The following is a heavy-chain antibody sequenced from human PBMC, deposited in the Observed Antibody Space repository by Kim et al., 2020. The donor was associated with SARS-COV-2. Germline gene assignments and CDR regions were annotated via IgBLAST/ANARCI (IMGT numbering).Heavy chain of an antibody. V-gene: IGHV1-18*01. J-gene: IGHJ3*02. CDR2: ISAYNGNT. CDR1: GYTFTSYG. D-gene: IGHD6-6*01. Sequence: ASVKVSCKASGYTFTSYGISWVRQAPGQGLEWMGWISAYNGNTNYAQKLQGRVTMTTDTSTSTAYMELRSLRSDDTAVYYCAVGEYSPPEGAFDIWGQGTMVTVSS. CDR3: AVGEYSPPEGAFDI.